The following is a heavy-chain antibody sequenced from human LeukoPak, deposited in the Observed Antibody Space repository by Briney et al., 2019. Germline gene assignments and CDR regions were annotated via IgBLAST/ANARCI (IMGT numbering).Heavy chain of an antibody. CDR1: GGSISSGGYY. J-gene: IGHJ5*02. CDR3: AKDRNSSSWVNWFDP. CDR2: IYHSGST. V-gene: IGHV4-61*03. D-gene: IGHD6-13*01. Sequence: SETLSLTCTVSGGSISSGGYYWSWIRQPPGKGLEWIGYIYHSGSTYYNPSLKSRVTISVDTSKNHFSLKLTSVTAADTAVYYCAKDRNSSSWVNWFDPWGQGTLVTVSS.